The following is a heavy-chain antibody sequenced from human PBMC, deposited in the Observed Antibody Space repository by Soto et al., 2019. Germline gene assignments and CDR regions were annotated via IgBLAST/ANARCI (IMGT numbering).Heavy chain of an antibody. CDR1: GFPFSSYS. CDR2: ISGSGGST. D-gene: IGHD6-6*01. Sequence: GGSLRLSCAASGFPFSSYSMSWVRQAPGKGLEWVSAISGSGGSTYYADSVKGRFTISRDNSKNTLYLQMNSLRAEDTAVYYCAKDLYSSSSGRYYWGQGTLVTVSS. J-gene: IGHJ4*02. V-gene: IGHV3-23*01. CDR3: AKDLYSSSSGRYY.